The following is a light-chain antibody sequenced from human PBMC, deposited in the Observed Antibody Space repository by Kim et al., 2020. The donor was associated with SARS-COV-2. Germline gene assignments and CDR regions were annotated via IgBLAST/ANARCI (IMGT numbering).Light chain of an antibody. V-gene: IGLV2-23*01. CDR2: EGS. Sequence: GQSLTISCTGTSSDVGRYNLVSWYQHHPGKAPKVMIYEGSRRPSGVSNRFSGSKSGNTASLTISGLQAEDETDYYCCSYAGSGTYVFGTGTKVTVL. CDR3: CSYAGSGTYV. J-gene: IGLJ1*01. CDR1: SSDVGRYNL.